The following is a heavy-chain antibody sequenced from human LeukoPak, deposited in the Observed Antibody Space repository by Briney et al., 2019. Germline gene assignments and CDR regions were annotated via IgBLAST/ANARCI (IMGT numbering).Heavy chain of an antibody. Sequence: SETLSLTCTVSGGSISSSSYYWGWIRQPPGKGLEWIGSIYYSGSTYYNPSLKSRVTISVDTSKNQFSLKLSSVTAADTAVYYCARPPLYYGGWFDPWGQGTLVTVSS. J-gene: IGHJ5*02. CDR1: GGSISSSSYY. D-gene: IGHD3-10*01. CDR3: ARPPLYYGGWFDP. V-gene: IGHV4-39*01. CDR2: IYYSGST.